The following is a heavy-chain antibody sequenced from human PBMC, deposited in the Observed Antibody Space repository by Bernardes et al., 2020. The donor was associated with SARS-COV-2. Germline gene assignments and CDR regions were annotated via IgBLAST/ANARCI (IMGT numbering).Heavy chain of an antibody. CDR3: ARGPGGYALPFDY. CDR2: ISYDGSNK. J-gene: IGHJ4*02. CDR1: GFTFSSYA. D-gene: IGHD5-12*01. V-gene: IGHV3-30-3*01. Sequence: GGSLRLSCAASGFTFSSYAMHWVRQAPGKGLEWVAVISYDGSNKYYADSVKGRFTISRDNSKNTLYLQMNSLRAEDTAVYYCARGPGGYALPFDYWGQGTLVTVSS.